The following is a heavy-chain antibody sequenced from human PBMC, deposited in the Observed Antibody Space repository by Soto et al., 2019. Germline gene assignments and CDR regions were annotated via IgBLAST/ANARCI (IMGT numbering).Heavy chain of an antibody. CDR1: GFTFSSYW. V-gene: IGHV3-74*01. CDR3: ARVRFGPSGMDV. Sequence: PGGSLRLSCAASGFTFSSYWMYWVRQAPGKGLVWVSRINSDGSDTNYADSVKGRFTISRDNAKNTLYLQMNSLRAEDTAVYYCARVRFGPSGMDVWGQGTTVTVSS. J-gene: IGHJ6*02. D-gene: IGHD3-3*01. CDR2: INSDGSDT.